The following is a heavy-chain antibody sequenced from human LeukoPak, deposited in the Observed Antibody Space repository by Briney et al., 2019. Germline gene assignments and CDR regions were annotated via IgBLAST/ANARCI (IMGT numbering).Heavy chain of an antibody. Sequence: PGGSLRLSCAASGFTFSSYEMNWVRQAPGKGLEWVSYISSSGSTIYYADSVKGRFTISRDNAKNSLYLQMNSLRAEDTAVYYCARNIDPLGVNDYWGQGTLVTVSS. V-gene: IGHV3-48*03. CDR2: ISSSGSTI. J-gene: IGHJ4*02. D-gene: IGHD2-8*01. CDR1: GFTFSSYE. CDR3: ARNIDPLGVNDY.